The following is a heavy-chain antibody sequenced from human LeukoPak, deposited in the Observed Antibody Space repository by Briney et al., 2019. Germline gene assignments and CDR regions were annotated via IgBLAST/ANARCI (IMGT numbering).Heavy chain of an antibody. V-gene: IGHV3-74*01. CDR1: GFTFSSYW. CDR3: ARGYSYGYDY. CDR2: FNSDGSST. D-gene: IGHD5-18*01. Sequence: ETGGSLRLSCAASGFTFSSYWMHWVRQAPGKGLVWVSRFNSDGSSTTYADSVKGRFTISRDNAKNTLYLQMNSLRAEDTAVYYRARGYSYGYDYWGQGTLVTVSS. J-gene: IGHJ4*02.